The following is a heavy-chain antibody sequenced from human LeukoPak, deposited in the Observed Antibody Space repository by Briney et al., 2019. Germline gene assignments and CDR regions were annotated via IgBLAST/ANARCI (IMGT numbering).Heavy chain of an antibody. CDR2: ISSSSSYI. CDR3: ARDDPGGYGGYPH. CDR1: GFTFSSYS. J-gene: IGHJ4*02. V-gene: IGHV3-21*01. D-gene: IGHD4-17*01. Sequence: AGGSLRLSCAASGFTFSSYSMNWVRQAPGKGLEWVSSISSSSSYIYYADSVKGRFTISRDNAKSSLYLQMNSLRAEDTAVYYCARDDPGGYGGYPHWGQGTLVTVSS.